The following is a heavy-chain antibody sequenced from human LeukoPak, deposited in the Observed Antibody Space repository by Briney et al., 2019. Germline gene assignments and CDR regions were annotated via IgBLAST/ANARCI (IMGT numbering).Heavy chain of an antibody. CDR3: ARDYCSGGSCNYDY. CDR1: GYTFTGYY. V-gene: IGHV1-2*02. D-gene: IGHD2-15*01. J-gene: IGHJ4*02. CDR2: INPNSGGT. Sequence: ASVKVSCKASGYTFTGYYMHWVRQAPGQGLEWMGWINPNSGGTNYAQKFQGRVTMTRDTSISTAYMELSRLRSDDTAVYYCARDYCSGGSCNYDYWGQGTLVTVSP.